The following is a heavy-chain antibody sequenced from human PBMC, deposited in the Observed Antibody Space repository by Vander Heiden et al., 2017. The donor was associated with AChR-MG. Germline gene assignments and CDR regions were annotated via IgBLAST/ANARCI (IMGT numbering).Heavy chain of an antibody. V-gene: IGHV3-9*01. Sequence: EVQLVESGGGLVQPGRSLRLSCAASGFTFDDYAMHWVRQAPGKGLEWVSGISWNSGSIGYADSVKGRFTISRDNAKNSLYLQMNSLRAEDTALYYCAATYYYDSSGYYNDYWGQGTLVTVSS. CDR3: AATYYYDSSGYYNDY. CDR2: ISWNSGSI. D-gene: IGHD3-22*01. J-gene: IGHJ4*02. CDR1: GFTFDDYA.